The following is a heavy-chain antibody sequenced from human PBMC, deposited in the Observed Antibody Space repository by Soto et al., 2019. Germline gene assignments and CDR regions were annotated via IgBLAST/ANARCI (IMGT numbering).Heavy chain of an antibody. D-gene: IGHD4-4*01. CDR2: ISSSGSTI. CDR3: ARDHRDGYSNY. V-gene: IGHV3-48*03. J-gene: IGHJ4*02. CDR1: GFTFSSYE. Sequence: PGGSLRLSCAASGFTFSSYEMNWVRQAPGKGREWVSYISSSGSTIYYADSVKGRFTISRDNAKNSLYLQMNSLRAEDTAVYYCARDHRDGYSNYWGQGTLVTVSS.